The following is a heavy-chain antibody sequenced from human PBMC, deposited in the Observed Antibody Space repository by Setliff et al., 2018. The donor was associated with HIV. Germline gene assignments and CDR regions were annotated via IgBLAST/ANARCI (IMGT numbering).Heavy chain of an antibody. CDR3: ARGTRVGANDAFDV. V-gene: IGHV1-2*06. D-gene: IGHD1-26*01. Sequence: ASVKVSCKASGYTFTGYYMHWVRQAPGQGLEWMGRINPNSGGTKYGQKSQGRVTMTRDTSISTAYMELGRLRSDDTAVYYCARGTRVGANDAFDVWGQGTMVTVSS. J-gene: IGHJ3*01. CDR2: INPNSGGT. CDR1: GYTFTGYY.